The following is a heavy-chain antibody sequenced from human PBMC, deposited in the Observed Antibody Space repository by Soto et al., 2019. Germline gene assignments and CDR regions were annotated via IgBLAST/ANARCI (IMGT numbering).Heavy chain of an antibody. D-gene: IGHD4-4*01. CDR1: GFTFSGSA. CDR2: IVVGSGKA. V-gene: IGHV1-58*01. J-gene: IGHJ4*02. CDR3: TVDTYGPDY. Sequence: QVQLVQSGPEVRKPGDSVTVSCKTSGFTFSGSAVQWVRQIRGQGLEWIGWIVVGSGKAKYAPKFQQRATISRDKSTNPAYLEVNSLRHGDTAIYYFTVDTYGPDYWVQGTLVTVSS.